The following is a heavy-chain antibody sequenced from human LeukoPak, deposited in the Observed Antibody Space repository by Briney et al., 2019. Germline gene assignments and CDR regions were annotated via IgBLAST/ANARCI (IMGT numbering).Heavy chain of an antibody. V-gene: IGHV4-59*13. J-gene: IGHJ4*02. CDR2: ISYSGST. CDR1: GDSITPKY. CDR3: ARNAGSVSDH. Sequence: SETLSLTCTVSGDSITPKYWNWIRQPPGKEREWIGYISYSGSTKYSPSLESRVTMAVDTSKNQFSLNLDSVTAADTAVYYCARNAGSVSDHWGQGTLVTVSS. D-gene: IGHD6-25*01.